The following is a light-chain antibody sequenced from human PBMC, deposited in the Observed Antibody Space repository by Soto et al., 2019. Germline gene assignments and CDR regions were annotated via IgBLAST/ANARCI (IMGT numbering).Light chain of an antibody. CDR2: KAS. Sequence: DIQMTQSPSTLSASVGDRVTITCRASQSIDSWLAWYQHKPGKAPKLQIFKASTLETGVPSRDSGSGCEKGFTLTISSLQLDDSASYYCQPYNSYPRTFGQGPKVVIK. CDR1: QSIDSW. CDR3: QPYNSYPRT. J-gene: IGKJ1*01. V-gene: IGKV1-5*03.